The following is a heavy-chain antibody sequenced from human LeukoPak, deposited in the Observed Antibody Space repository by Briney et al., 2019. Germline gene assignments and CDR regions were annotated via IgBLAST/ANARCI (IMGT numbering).Heavy chain of an antibody. CDR1: GGSISSYY. Sequence: PSETLSLTCTVSGGSISSYYWSWIWQPAEKGLDWIGRIHTSGSTNYNPSLKSRVTMSVDTSKNQFSLKLSSVTAADTAVYFCARAPEFSSGWLLDTWGQGILVTVSS. CDR3: ARAPEFSSGWLLDT. V-gene: IGHV4-4*07. J-gene: IGHJ5*02. CDR2: IHTSGST. D-gene: IGHD6-19*01.